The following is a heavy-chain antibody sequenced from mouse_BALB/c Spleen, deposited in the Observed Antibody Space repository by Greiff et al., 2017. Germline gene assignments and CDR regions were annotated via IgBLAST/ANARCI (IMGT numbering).Heavy chain of an antibody. Sequence: EVQGVESGGGLVKPGGSLELSCAASGFTFSDYYMYWVRQTPEKRLEWVATISDGGSYTYYPDSVKGRFTISRDNAKNNLYLQMSSLKSEDTAMYYCATARATSYWGQGTLVTVSA. V-gene: IGHV5-4*02. D-gene: IGHD3-1*01. CDR3: ATARATSY. CDR1: GFTFSDYY. CDR2: ISDGGSYT. J-gene: IGHJ3*01.